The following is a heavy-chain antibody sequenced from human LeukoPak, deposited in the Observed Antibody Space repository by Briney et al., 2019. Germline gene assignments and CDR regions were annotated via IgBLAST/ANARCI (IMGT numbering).Heavy chain of an antibody. D-gene: IGHD1-26*01. Sequence: GGSLRLSCAASGFTFSSYGMSWVRQAPGKGLEWVSAISGSGGSTYYADSVKGRFTISRDNSKNTLYLQMNSLRAEDTAVYYCAKDQGGSYYRYAWFDYWGQGTLVTVSS. J-gene: IGHJ4*02. CDR1: GFTFSSYG. V-gene: IGHV3-23*01. CDR3: AKDQGGSYYRYAWFDY. CDR2: ISGSGGST.